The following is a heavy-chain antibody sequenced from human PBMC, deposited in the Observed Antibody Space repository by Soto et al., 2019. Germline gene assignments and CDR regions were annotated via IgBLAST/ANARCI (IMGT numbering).Heavy chain of an antibody. D-gene: IGHD3-9*01. Sequence: QVQLQESGPGLVKPSQTLSLTCTVSGGSISSGDYYWSWIRQPPGKGLEWIGYIYYSGSTYYNPSLKCRVTISVDTSKNPFSRKLSSVIAADTAVYYCASAFDILTRYYFDYWGQGTLVTVSS. J-gene: IGHJ4*02. CDR2: IYYSGST. CDR3: ASAFDILTRYYFDY. V-gene: IGHV4-30-4*01. CDR1: GGSISSGDYY.